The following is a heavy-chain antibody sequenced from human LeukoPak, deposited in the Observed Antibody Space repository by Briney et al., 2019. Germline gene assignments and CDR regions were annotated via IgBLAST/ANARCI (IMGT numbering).Heavy chain of an antibody. CDR3: ARDHYDFWSGYYIFDY. CDR2: ISSSGSTI. D-gene: IGHD3-3*01. J-gene: IGHJ4*02. V-gene: IGHV3-48*01. Sequence: GGSLRLSCAASGFTLSSYSMNWVRQAPGKGLEWVSYISSSGSTIYYADSVKGRFTISRDNAKNSLYLQMNSLRAEDTAVYYCARDHYDFWSGYYIFDYWGQGTLVTVSS. CDR1: GFTLSSYS.